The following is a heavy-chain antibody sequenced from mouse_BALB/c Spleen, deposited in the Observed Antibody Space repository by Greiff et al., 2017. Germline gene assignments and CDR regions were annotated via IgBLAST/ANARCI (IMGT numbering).Heavy chain of an antibody. V-gene: IGHV5-17*02. J-gene: IGHJ2*01. CDR1: GFTFSSFG. D-gene: IGHD2-2*01. CDR2: ISSGSSTI. Sequence: EVKLVESGGGLVQPGGSRKLSCAASGFTFSSFGMHWVRQAPEKGLEWVAYISSGSSTIYYADTVKGRFTISRDNPKNTLFLQMTSLRSEDTAMYYCARYGYDGYFDYWGQGTTLTVSS. CDR3: ARYGYDGYFDY.